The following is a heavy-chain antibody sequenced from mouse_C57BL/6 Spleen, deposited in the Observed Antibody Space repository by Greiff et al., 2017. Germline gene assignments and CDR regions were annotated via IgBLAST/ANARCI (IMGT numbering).Heavy chain of an antibody. D-gene: IGHD2-5*01. Sequence: VKLLESGPGLVQPSQSLSISCTVSGFSLTSYGVHWVRQSPGKGLEWLGVIWSGGSTDYNAAFISRLSISKDNSKSQVFIKMTSMQADDTAIYNGARNGNNYSNPDDWGQGTTLTVST. CDR1: GFSLTSYG. V-gene: IGHV2-2*01. CDR2: IWSGGST. CDR3: ARNGNNYSNPDD. J-gene: IGHJ2*01.